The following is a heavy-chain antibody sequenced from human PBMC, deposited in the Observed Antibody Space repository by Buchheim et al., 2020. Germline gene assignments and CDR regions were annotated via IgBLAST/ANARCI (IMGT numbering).Heavy chain of an antibody. V-gene: IGHV4-39*01. D-gene: IGHD2-2*01. CDR2: IYYSGIT. Sequence: QLQLQESGPGLVKPSETLSLTCTVSGGSISSSSYYWGWIRQPPGKGLEWIGSIYYSGITYYTPSLKSRVTMSVDTSKDQFSLKLSSVTAADTAVYYCAKSGKMYQYYYMDVWGKGTT. CDR3: AKSGKMYQYYYMDV. J-gene: IGHJ6*03. CDR1: GGSISSSSYY.